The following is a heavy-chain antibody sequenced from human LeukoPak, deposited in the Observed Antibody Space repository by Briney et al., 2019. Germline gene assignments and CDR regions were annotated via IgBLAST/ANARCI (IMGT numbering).Heavy chain of an antibody. CDR1: GGSFSGYY. Sequence: SETLSLTCAVYGGSFSGYYWSWIRQPPGKGLEWIGEINHSGSTNYNPSLKSRVTISVDTSKNQFSLKLSSVTAADTAVYYCARRPRLDYCYGSGIPGWFDPWGQGTLVTVSS. J-gene: IGHJ5*02. CDR3: ARRPRLDYCYGSGIPGWFDP. V-gene: IGHV4-34*01. D-gene: IGHD3-10*01. CDR2: INHSGST.